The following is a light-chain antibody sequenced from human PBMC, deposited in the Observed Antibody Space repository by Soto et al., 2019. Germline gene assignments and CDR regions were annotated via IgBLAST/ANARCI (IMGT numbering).Light chain of an antibody. CDR3: QQYNSWPLT. V-gene: IGKV3D-15*01. CDR1: QSVSSN. CDR2: DIF. J-gene: IGKJ4*01. Sequence: EIVLTQSPGTLSLSRGERATLSCRASQSVSSNYLAWYQQKPGQAPRLVIYDIFTRATGVPTRISGSGSGTEFTLTISSLQSEDFAVYYCQQYNSWPLTFGGGTKVDIK.